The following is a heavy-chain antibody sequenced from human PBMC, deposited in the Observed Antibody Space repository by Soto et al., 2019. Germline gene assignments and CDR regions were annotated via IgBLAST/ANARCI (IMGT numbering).Heavy chain of an antibody. CDR1: GFTFSSYA. CDR3: AKGGRDYDFWSGSALDV. D-gene: IGHD3-3*01. Sequence: HPGGSLRLSCAASGFTFSSYAMSWVRQAPGKGLEWVSAISGSGGSTYYADSVKGRFTISRDNSKNTLYLQMNSLRAEDTAVYYCAKGGRDYDFWSGSALDVWGQGTTVTVSS. V-gene: IGHV3-23*01. J-gene: IGHJ6*02. CDR2: ISGSGGST.